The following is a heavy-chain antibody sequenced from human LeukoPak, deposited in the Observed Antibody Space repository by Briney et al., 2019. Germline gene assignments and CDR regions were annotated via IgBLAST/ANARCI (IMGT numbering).Heavy chain of an antibody. V-gene: IGHV7-4-1*02. CDR2: MNTNTGNP. CDR1: GYTFTSYG. Sequence: ASAKVSCKASGYTFTSYGISWVRQAPGQGLEWMGWMNTNTGNPTYAQGFTGRFVFSLDTSVSTAYLQISSLKAEDTAVYYCARATSATIQNWNTRTLIDYWGQGTLVTVSS. J-gene: IGHJ4*02. D-gene: IGHD1/OR15-1a*01. CDR3: ARATSATIQNWNTRTLIDY.